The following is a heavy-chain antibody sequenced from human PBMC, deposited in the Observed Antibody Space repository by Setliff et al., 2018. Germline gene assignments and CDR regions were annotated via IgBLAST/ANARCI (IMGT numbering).Heavy chain of an antibody. CDR2: VSVSGDNT. CDR3: AGQGPIFGSGLIPGFDQ. V-gene: IGHV3-23*01. D-gene: IGHD3-3*01. Sequence: GSLRLSCAASGLPFNSYAISWVRQAPGKGLEWVSTVSVSGDNTDYTDSVKGRFTTSRDNSKNTVSLQMSSLRTEDTAIYFCAGQGPIFGSGLIPGFDQWGQGTMVTVSS. CDR1: GLPFNSYA. J-gene: IGHJ4*02.